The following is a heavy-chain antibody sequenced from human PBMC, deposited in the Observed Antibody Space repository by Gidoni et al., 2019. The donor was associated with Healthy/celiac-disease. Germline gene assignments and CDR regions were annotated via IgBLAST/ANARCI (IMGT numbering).Heavy chain of an antibody. CDR3: ERDTYWFDP. J-gene: IGHJ5*02. Sequence: QVQLVQSGAEVKKPGASVKVSCKASGGTFSSYAISWVRQAPGQGLEWMGGISPIFGKANYGKKFQGRDTITAEKSTSTAYMELSSLGSEDTAGYYCERDTYWFDPWGQGTLVTVSS. CDR2: ISPIFGKA. V-gene: IGHV1-69*06. CDR1: GGTFSSYA.